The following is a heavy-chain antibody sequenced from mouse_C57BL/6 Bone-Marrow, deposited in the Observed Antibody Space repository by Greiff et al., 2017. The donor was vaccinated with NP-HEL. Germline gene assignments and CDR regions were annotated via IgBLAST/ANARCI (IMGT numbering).Heavy chain of an antibody. D-gene: IGHD2-12*01. Sequence: EVQLQQSGAELVRPGASVKLSCTASGFNIKDDYMHWVKQRPEQGLEWIGWIDPENGDTAYASKFQGKATITADTSSNTAYLQLSSLTSEDTAVYYCTTLRRYWYFDVWGTGTTVTVSS. V-gene: IGHV14-4*01. CDR3: TTLRRYWYFDV. J-gene: IGHJ1*03. CDR1: GFNIKDDY. CDR2: IDPENGDT.